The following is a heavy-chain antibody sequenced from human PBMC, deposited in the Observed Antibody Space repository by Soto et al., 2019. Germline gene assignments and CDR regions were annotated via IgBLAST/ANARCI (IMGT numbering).Heavy chain of an antibody. J-gene: IGHJ6*02. CDR3: ARDWLSTVTTRYYYYYSGMDV. CDR1: GYTFTSYY. D-gene: IGHD4-4*01. CDR2: INPSGGST. Sequence: QVQLVQSGAEVKKPGASVKVSCKASGYTFTSYYMHWVRQAPGQGLEWMGIINPSGGSTSYAQKFXXXGPMPKDTSTXXVXMXXSSLRSEDTAVYYCARDWLSTVTTRYYYYYSGMDVWGQGTTVTVSS. V-gene: IGHV1-46*01.